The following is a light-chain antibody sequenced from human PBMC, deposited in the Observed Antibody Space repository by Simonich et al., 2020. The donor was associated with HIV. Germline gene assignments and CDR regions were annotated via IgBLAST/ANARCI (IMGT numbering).Light chain of an antibody. CDR3: SSYAGSNNLV. J-gene: IGLJ3*02. V-gene: IGLV2-8*01. CDR2: EVS. CDR1: SSDVGGYNY. Sequence: QSALTQPPSASGSPGQSVPISCTGTSSDVGGYNYVSWYQQHPGTAPKLIIYEVSQRPSGVPDRFSGSKSGNTASLTVSGLQAEDEADYYCSSYAGSNNLVFGGGTKLTVL.